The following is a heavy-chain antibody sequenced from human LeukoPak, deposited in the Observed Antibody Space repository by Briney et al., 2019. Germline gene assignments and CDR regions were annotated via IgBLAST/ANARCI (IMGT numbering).Heavy chain of an antibody. CDR2: IYYSGST. V-gene: IGHV4-39*01. J-gene: IGHJ4*02. Sequence: SETLSLTCTVSGGSISSYYWGWIRQPPGKGLEWIGSIYYSGSTYYNPSLKSRVTISVDTSKNQFSLKLSSVTAADTAVYYCATGIDIVVVVAATRGVDYWGQGTLVTVSS. D-gene: IGHD2-15*01. CDR3: ATGIDIVVVVAATRGVDY. CDR1: GGSISSYY.